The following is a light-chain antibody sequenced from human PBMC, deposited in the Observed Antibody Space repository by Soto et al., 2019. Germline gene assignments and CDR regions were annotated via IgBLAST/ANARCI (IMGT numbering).Light chain of an antibody. CDR3: QQSYMTPWT. Sequence: DIQVTPSPSYLSASVGDRVTITCRASQTISRFLNWYQQKPGKAPKLLIYAASSLQSGVPSRYSGSGSGTDFTLTISSLQPEDSASYYCQQSYMTPWTFGQGTKVEIK. CDR2: AAS. J-gene: IGKJ1*01. V-gene: IGKV1-39*01. CDR1: QTISRF.